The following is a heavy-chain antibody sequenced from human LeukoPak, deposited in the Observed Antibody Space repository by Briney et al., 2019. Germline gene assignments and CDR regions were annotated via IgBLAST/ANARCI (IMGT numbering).Heavy chain of an antibody. CDR2: ISYDGSNK. CDR3: AKRGNSPFDY. J-gene: IGHJ4*02. Sequence: GRSLRLSCAASGFTFSSYGMHWVRQAPGKGLEWVAVISYDGSNKYYADSVKGRFTISRDNSKNTLYLQMNSLRAEDTAVYYCAKRGNSPFDYWGQGTLVTVSS. CDR1: GFTFSSYG. V-gene: IGHV3-30*18. D-gene: IGHD4-23*01.